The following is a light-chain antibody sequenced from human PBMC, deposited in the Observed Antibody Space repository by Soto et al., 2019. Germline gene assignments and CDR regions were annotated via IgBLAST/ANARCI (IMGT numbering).Light chain of an antibody. CDR1: RSVSDISNNENY. J-gene: IGKJ3*01. CDR3: QQYYTAQLT. V-gene: IGKV4-1*01. Sequence: DIVMTQSPDSLAVSMGERATINCKSSRSVSDISNNENYLAWYQQRPRQPPKLLIYLASTRESVVTDRFSGSGSGTDFTLTISSLQAEEVAVAYCQQYYTAQLTFGPGIKVDIK. CDR2: LAS.